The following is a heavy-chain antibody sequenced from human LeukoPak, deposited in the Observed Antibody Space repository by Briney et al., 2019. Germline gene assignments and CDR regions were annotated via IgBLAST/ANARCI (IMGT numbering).Heavy chain of an antibody. CDR1: GVTLNNYG. D-gene: IGHD5-12*01. Sequence: GGSLRLSCAASGVTLNNYGIHWVRQSPGKGLEWVAFIRFDGSKKYYVDSVKGRFTISRDNPKNTVFLQMNSLRDEDTAVYYCAKDPSYSGYGQWVWFDPLGQGTLVTVSS. V-gene: IGHV3-30*02. J-gene: IGHJ5*02. CDR3: AKDPSYSGYGQWVWFDP. CDR2: IRFDGSKK.